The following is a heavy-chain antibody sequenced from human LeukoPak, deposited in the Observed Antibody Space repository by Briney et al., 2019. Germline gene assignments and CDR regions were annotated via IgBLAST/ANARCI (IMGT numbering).Heavy chain of an antibody. D-gene: IGHD3-3*01. CDR1: VYTFTGYY. CDR2: INCNSGGT. V-gene: IGHV1-2*02. J-gene: IGHJ4*02. Sequence: ASVKVSSKASVYTFTGYYMHWVRQAPGQGLEWMGWINCNSGGTKYTQKFQGRVSMSRDTSISTAYLELSRLRSDDTAVYYCARDLTIVGGVSDPRIRGHWGQGTLVTVSS. CDR3: ARDLTIVGGVSDPRIRGH.